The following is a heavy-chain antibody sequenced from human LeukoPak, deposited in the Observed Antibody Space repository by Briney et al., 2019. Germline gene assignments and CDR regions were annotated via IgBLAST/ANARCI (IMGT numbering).Heavy chain of an antibody. Sequence: GASVKVSCKASGYTFTGYYMHWVRQAPGQGLEWMGRINPNSGGTNYAQKFQGRATMTRDTSISTAYMELSRLRSDDTAVYYCARAPFCSGGRCLPRYHWFDPWGQGTLVTVSS. J-gene: IGHJ5*02. D-gene: IGHD2-15*01. CDR3: ARAPFCSGGRCLPRYHWFDP. V-gene: IGHV1-2*06. CDR2: INPNSGGT. CDR1: GYTFTGYY.